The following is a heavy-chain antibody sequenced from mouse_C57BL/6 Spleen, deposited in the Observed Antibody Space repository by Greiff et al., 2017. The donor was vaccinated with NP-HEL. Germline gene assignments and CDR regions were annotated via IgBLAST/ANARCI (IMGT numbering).Heavy chain of an antibody. D-gene: IGHD1-1*01. Sequence: EVMLVESGGDLVKPGGSLKLSCAASGFTFSSYGLSWVRQTPDKRLEWVATISSGGSYTYYPDSVKGRFTMSRDNAKNTLYLQMSSLKSEDTAMYYCARHRSITTVVYWYFDVWGTGTTVTVSS. V-gene: IGHV5-6*01. J-gene: IGHJ1*03. CDR2: ISSGGSYT. CDR3: ARHRSITTVVYWYFDV. CDR1: GFTFSSYG.